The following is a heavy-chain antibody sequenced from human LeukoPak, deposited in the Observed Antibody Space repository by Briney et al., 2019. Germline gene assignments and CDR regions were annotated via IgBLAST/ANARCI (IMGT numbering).Heavy chain of an antibody. V-gene: IGHV3-53*01. CDR1: GFTVSSNY. Sequence: PGGSLRLSCAASGFTVSSNYMSWVRQAPGKGLEWVSVIYSGGSTYYADSVKRRFTISRDNSKNTLYLQMNSLRAEDTAVYYCARDKSAGHDPYFDYWGQGTLVTVSS. D-gene: IGHD6-13*01. CDR3: ARDKSAGHDPYFDY. CDR2: IYSGGST. J-gene: IGHJ4*02.